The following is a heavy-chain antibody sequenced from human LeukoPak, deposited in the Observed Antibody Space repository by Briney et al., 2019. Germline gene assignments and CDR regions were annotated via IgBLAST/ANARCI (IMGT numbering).Heavy chain of an antibody. V-gene: IGHV3-21*01. J-gene: IGHJ4*02. CDR2: ISSSSSYI. CDR1: GFTFSSYS. CDR3: ARSGFAWGGRDFDY. Sequence: GGSLRLSCAASGFTFSSYSMTWVRQAPGKGLEWVSSISSSSSYIYYADSVKGRFTISRDNAKNSLYLQMNSLRAEDTAVYYCARSGFAWGGRDFDYWGQGTLVTVSS. D-gene: IGHD3-16*01.